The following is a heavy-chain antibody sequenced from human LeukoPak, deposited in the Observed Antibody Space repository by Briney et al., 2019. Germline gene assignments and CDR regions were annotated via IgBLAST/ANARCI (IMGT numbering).Heavy chain of an antibody. CDR1: GFTFSNYA. CDR2: ITGSGGST. CDR3: AKVKGESNYIYYYMDV. V-gene: IGHV3-23*01. J-gene: IGHJ6*03. Sequence: GGSLRLSCAASGFTFSNYAMSWVRQAPGKGLEWLSAITGSGGSTNYADSVKDRFTISRDNSKNTLFLQMNSLRAEDTAVYYCAKVKGESNYIYYYMDVWGKGTTVTVSS. D-gene: IGHD4-11*01.